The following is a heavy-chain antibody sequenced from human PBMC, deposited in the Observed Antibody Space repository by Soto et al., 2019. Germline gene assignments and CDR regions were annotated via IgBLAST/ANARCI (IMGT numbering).Heavy chain of an antibody. CDR2: IYYSGST. D-gene: IGHD3-10*01. Sequence: SETLSLTCTVSGGSISSSSYYWGWIRQPPGKGLEWIGSIYYSGSTYYNPSLKSRVTISVDTSKNQFSLKLSSVTAADTAVYYCASHLYYGSGSPLGWFDPWGQGTLVTVSS. V-gene: IGHV4-39*01. J-gene: IGHJ5*02. CDR1: GGSISSSSYY. CDR3: ASHLYYGSGSPLGWFDP.